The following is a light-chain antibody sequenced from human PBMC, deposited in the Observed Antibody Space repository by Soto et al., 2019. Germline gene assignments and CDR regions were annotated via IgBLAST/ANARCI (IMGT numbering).Light chain of an antibody. Sequence: QLVLTQPPSVSGAPGQRVTISCTGSSSNIGAGYDVHWYQQLPGTGPKLLIFGNSNRPSGVPDRFSGSKSGTSASLAITGLHAEDEADYYCQSYDSSLSGWVFGGGTKLTVL. J-gene: IGLJ2*01. CDR1: SSNIGAGYD. V-gene: IGLV1-40*01. CDR3: QSYDSSLSGWV. CDR2: GNS.